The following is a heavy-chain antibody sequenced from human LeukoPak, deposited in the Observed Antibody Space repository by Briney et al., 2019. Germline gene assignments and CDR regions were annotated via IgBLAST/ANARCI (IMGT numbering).Heavy chain of an antibody. V-gene: IGHV3-23*01. CDR3: ARGRTPVHYYYYYMDV. CDR2: ISGSGGST. D-gene: IGHD1-14*01. Sequence: GGSLRLSCAASGFTFSSYAMSWVRQAPGKGLEWVSAISGSGGSTYYADSVKGRFTISRDNSKNTLYLQMNSLRAEDTAVYYCARGRTPVHYYYYYMDVWGKGTTVTVSS. J-gene: IGHJ6*03. CDR1: GFTFSSYA.